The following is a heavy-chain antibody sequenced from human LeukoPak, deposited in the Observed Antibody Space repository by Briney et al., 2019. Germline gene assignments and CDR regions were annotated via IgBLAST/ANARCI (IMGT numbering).Heavy chain of an antibody. D-gene: IGHD1-26*01. Sequence: ASVKVSCKASGYTFTSYAMHWVRQAPGQRLEWMGWINAGNGNTKYSQKFQGRVTMTEDTSTDTAYMELSSLRSEDTAVYYCATAVSGSYFDTQYYFDYWGQGTLVTVSS. CDR3: ATAVSGSYFDTQYYFDY. CDR2: INAGNGNT. J-gene: IGHJ4*02. CDR1: GYTFTSYA. V-gene: IGHV1-3*01.